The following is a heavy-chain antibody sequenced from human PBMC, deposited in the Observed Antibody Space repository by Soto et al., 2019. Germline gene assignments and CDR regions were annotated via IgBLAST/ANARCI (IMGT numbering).Heavy chain of an antibody. J-gene: IGHJ3*02. D-gene: IGHD3-22*01. CDR2: ISTSGSTI. CDR1: GLTFSSYE. V-gene: IGHV3-48*03. Sequence: PGGSLRLSCAASGLTFSSYEMNWVRQAPGKGLEWVSYISTSGSTIYYAASVKGRFTISRDNAKNSLYLQMSSLRAEDTAVYYCGREDQVWLSDAFNIWGQGTMVTDSS. CDR3: GREDQVWLSDAFNI.